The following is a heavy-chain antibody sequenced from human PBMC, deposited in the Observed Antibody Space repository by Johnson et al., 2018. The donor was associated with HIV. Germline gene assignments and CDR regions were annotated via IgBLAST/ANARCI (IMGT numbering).Heavy chain of an antibody. CDR3: AKTVSGFHLYDAFVI. CDR1: EFTFNNYW. D-gene: IGHD4-11*01. J-gene: IGHJ3*02. CDR2: ITSDGSSI. V-gene: IGHV3-74*01. Sequence: VQLVESGGGLVQPGGSLRLSCAASEFTFNNYWMHWVRQAPGKGLEWVSRITSDGSSISSVDSVTRRFTISRDNAKNTVYLQMNSLRAEDTATYYCAKTVSGFHLYDAFVIWGQGTMVTFSS.